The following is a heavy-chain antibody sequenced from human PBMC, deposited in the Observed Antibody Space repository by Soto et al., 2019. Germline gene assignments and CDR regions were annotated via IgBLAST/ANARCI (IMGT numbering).Heavy chain of an antibody. CDR3: ARGGWRQIDY. CDR2: IYYSGST. V-gene: IGHV4-59*08. Sequence: QVQLQESGPGLVKPSETLSLTCSVSGGSIGSYYWSWIRQPPGKGLEWIGYIYYSGSTNYNPSLKXRVTMSVDTSKNQFSLKLSSVTAADTAVYYCARGGWRQIDYWGQGTLVTVSS. J-gene: IGHJ4*02. D-gene: IGHD3-3*01. CDR1: GGSIGSYY.